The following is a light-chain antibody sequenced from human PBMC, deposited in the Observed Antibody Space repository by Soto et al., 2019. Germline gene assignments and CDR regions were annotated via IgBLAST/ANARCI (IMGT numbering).Light chain of an antibody. V-gene: IGKV1-17*03. J-gene: IGKJ4*01. CDR2: SVS. Sequence: DIQMTQSPSALSASVGDTVTVTCRASQAIGNHLAWVQQQPGKVPQRLIFSVSTLQIGAPSRFSGSGSETDFTLTITNLQPEDFASYFCLQHYTYPPTFGGGT. CDR3: LQHYTYPPT. CDR1: QAIGNH.